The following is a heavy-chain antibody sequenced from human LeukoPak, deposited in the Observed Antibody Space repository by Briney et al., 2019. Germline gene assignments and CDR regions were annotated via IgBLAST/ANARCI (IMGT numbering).Heavy chain of an antibody. D-gene: IGHD3-22*01. CDR3: AKSYYYDTSGYYF. Sequence: GGSLRLSCAASGFTFYDYGMHWVRQAQGKGLEWVSGMSWNSGSIGYADSVKGRFTISRDNAKKSLHLQMNSLRAEDTALYYCAKSYYYDTSGYYFWGQGTLVTVSS. J-gene: IGHJ4*02. CDR1: GFTFYDYG. V-gene: IGHV3-9*01. CDR2: MSWNSGSI.